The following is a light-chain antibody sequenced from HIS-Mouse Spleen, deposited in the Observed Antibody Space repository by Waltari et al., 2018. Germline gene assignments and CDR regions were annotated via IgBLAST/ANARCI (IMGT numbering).Light chain of an antibody. J-gene: IGLJ2*01. V-gene: IGLV3-10*01. Sequence: SYELTQPPSVSVSPGQTARITCSGDALPKKYAYWYQRKSGQAPVLVIYEDSKRPSGSPGRFAGSSSGKMATLTISGAQVEDEADYYCYSTDSSGNHRVFGGGTKLTVL. CDR1: ALPKKY. CDR2: EDS. CDR3: YSTDSSGNHRV.